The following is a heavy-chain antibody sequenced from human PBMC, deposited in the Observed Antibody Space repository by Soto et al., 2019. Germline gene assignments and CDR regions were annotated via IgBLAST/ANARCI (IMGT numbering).Heavy chain of an antibody. J-gene: IGHJ4*02. V-gene: IGHV1-46*01. CDR1: GYTFTSYY. CDR3: ARDSSFGGVMSYFDY. D-gene: IGHD3-16*01. CDR2: INPSGGST. Sequence: GASVKVSFKASGYTFTSYYMHWVRQAPGQGLEWMGIINPSGGSTSYAQKFQGRVTMTRDTSTSTVYMELSSLRSEDTAVYYCARDSSFGGVMSYFDYWGQGTLVTVSS.